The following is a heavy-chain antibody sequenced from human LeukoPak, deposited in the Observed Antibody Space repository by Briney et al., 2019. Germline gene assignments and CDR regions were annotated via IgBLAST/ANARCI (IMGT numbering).Heavy chain of an antibody. Sequence: SETLSLTCTVSGGSISSYYWSWIRQPPGKGLEWIGYIYYSGSTNYNPSLKSRVTISVDTSKNQFSLKLSSVTAADTAVYYCAKNFRGWLLPTYYFDYWGQGTLVTVSS. V-gene: IGHV4-59*01. CDR1: GGSISSYY. J-gene: IGHJ4*02. CDR2: IYYSGST. CDR3: AKNFRGWLLPTYYFDY. D-gene: IGHD3-22*01.